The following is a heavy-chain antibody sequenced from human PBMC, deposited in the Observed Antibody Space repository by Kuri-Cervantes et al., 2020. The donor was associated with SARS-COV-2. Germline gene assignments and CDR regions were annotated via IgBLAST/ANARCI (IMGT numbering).Heavy chain of an antibody. CDR2: IIPIFGTA. V-gene: IGHV1-69*13. CDR3: ARDVGFGYSYGHSYGMDV. D-gene: IGHD5-18*01. Sequence: SVKVSCKASGGTFSSYAISWVRQAPGQGLEWMGWIIPIFGTANYAQKFQGRVTITADESTSTAYMELSSLRSEDTAVYYCARDVGFGYSYGHSYGMDVWGQGTTVTVSS. J-gene: IGHJ6*02. CDR1: GGTFSSYA.